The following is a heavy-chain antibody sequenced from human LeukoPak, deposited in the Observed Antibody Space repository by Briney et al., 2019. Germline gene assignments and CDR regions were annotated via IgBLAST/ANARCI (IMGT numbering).Heavy chain of an antibody. V-gene: IGHV3-48*03. CDR1: GFTFSTYE. J-gene: IGHJ4*02. CDR3: ARGRGGYSSSWLDY. CDR2: ISSSGSTI. D-gene: IGHD6-13*01. Sequence: GGSLRLSCAASGFTFSTYEMNWVRQAPGKGLEWVSYISSSGSTIYYADSVKGRFTISRDNAKNSLYLQMNSLRAEDTAVYYCARGRGGYSSSWLDYWGQGTLVTVSS.